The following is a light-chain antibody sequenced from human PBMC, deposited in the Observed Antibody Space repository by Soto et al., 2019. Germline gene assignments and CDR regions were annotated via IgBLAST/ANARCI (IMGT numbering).Light chain of an antibody. J-gene: IGKJ5*01. CDR3: QQRNTWPPIT. CDR1: QSVRSY. V-gene: IGKV3-11*01. Sequence: EIVLTQSPVTLSLSPGERATLSCRASQSVRSYLAWYQDKPGQAPRLLIYDASSRASGVPARFSGIGSGTDFPLTISSLAPEDFALYYCQQRNTWPPITFGHRTRLDIK. CDR2: DAS.